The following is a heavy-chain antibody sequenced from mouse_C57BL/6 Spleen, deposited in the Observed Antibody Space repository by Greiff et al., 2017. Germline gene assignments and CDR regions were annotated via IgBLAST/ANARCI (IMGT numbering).Heavy chain of an antibody. Sequence: VQLQESGPELVKPGASVKISCKASGYTFTDYYINWVKQRPGQGLEWIGWIFPGSGSTSYNEKFKGKATLTVDKSSSTAYMLLSRLTSEDSAVYFCARPPYYYGSSYWYFDVWGTGTTVTVSS. CDR2: IFPGSGST. J-gene: IGHJ1*03. CDR3: ARPPYYYGSSYWYFDV. D-gene: IGHD1-1*01. V-gene: IGHV1-75*01. CDR1: GYTFTDYY.